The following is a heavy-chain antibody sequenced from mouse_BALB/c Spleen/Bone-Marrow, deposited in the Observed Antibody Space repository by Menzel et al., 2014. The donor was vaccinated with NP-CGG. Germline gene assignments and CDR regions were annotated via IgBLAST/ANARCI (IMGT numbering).Heavy chain of an antibody. Sequence: VQLQQSGAELVKPGASVRLSCKASGYTFTSXYXYWVXQRPXXGXEWIXXINPRYGGTNFNEKFKTKATLTVDKSSSTAYIQLSSLTSEDSAVYYCTRGALGPFVYWGQGTLVTVSA. CDR3: TRGALGPFVY. D-gene: IGHD3-1*01. J-gene: IGHJ3*01. V-gene: IGHV1S81*02. CDR2: INPRYGGT. CDR1: GYTFTSXY.